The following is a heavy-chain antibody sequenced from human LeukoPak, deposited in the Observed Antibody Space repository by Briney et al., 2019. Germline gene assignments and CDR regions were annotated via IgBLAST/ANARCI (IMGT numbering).Heavy chain of an antibody. Sequence: PSETLSLTCTVSGGSISSDYWSWIRQPPGKGLEWIGYIYYIGSTNYNPSLKSRITISVDTSKSHFSLKLSSVTAADTAVYCCARVVGATGWSDYWGQGTLVTVSS. CDR2: IYYIGST. CDR3: ARVVGATGWSDY. D-gene: IGHD1-26*01. V-gene: IGHV4-59*01. J-gene: IGHJ4*02. CDR1: GGSISSDY.